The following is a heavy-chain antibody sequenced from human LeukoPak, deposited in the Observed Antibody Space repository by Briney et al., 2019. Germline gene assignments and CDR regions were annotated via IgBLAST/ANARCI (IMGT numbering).Heavy chain of an antibody. CDR1: GGSISSYY. CDR2: IYYSGST. J-gene: IGHJ5*02. Sequence: PSETLSLTCTVSGGSISSYYWSWIRQPPGKGLEWIGYIYYSGSTNYNPSLKSRVTISVDTSKNQFSLKLSSVTAADTAMYYCASFSAYGDYGTWGQGTLVTVSS. CDR3: ASFSAYGDYGT. V-gene: IGHV4-59*08. D-gene: IGHD4-17*01.